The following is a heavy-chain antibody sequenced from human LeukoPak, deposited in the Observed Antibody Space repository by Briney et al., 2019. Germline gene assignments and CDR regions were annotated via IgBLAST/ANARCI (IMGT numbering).Heavy chain of an antibody. CDR1: GGSLSRYY. V-gene: IGHV4-4*07. D-gene: IGHD6-19*01. CDR2: IYSSGST. Sequence: SETLSLTSTVYGGSLSRYYWSWVRQPAGKGLEWIGRIYSSGSTSYNPSLKSRVTMSVDTSKNQCSLKLTSVTAADTAVYYCARDPSFSSGWFDYWGQGTLVTVSS. J-gene: IGHJ4*02. CDR3: ARDPSFSSGWFDY.